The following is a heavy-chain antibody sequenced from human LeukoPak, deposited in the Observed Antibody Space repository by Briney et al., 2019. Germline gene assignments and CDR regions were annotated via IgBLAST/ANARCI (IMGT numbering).Heavy chain of an antibody. D-gene: IGHD3-22*01. CDR2: INPNSGGT. J-gene: IGHJ4*02. Sequence: GASVTVSCTASGYTFTGYYMHWVRQAPGQGLEWMGRINPNSGGTNYAQKFQGRVTMTRDTSISTAYMELSRLRSDDTAVYYCARGVSTSTIYDSSGYYEYYFDYWGQGTLVTVSS. V-gene: IGHV1-2*06. CDR3: ARGVSTSTIYDSSGYYEYYFDY. CDR1: GYTFTGYY.